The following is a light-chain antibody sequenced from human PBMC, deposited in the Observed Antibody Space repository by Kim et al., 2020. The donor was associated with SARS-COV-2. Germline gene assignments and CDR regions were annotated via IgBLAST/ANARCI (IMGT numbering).Light chain of an antibody. J-gene: IGKJ1*01. V-gene: IGKV3-15*01. CDR2: GAS. Sequence: VYPGERATLSCRASQSVGSNVAWYQQKPGQAPRLLIYGASTRATDIPARFSGSGSGTEFTLIISSLQSEDLADYFCQQYDDWPPWTFGQGTKLEI. CDR3: QQYDDWPPWT. CDR1: QSVGSN.